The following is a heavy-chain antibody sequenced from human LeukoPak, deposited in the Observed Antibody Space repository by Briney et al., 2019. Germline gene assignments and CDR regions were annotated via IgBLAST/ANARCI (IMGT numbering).Heavy chain of an antibody. CDR2: IYYSGTT. CDR1: GVSFSGAGFY. Sequence: SETLSLTCTVSGVSFSGAGFYWTSVRQHPGKGLEWIGYIYYSGTTYYNPSLESRVTISVDTSQNRFSLKLTSVTAADTAVYYCARDFWSGYGYFDYWGQGALVTVSS. CDR3: ARDFWSGYGYFDY. J-gene: IGHJ4*02. D-gene: IGHD3-3*01. V-gene: IGHV4-31*03.